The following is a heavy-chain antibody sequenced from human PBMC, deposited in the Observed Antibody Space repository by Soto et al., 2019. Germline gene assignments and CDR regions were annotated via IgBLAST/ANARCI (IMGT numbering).Heavy chain of an antibody. V-gene: IGHV4-34*01. CDR1: GGYCSGYY. CDR3: SRGYGAITTPFDY. J-gene: IGHJ4*02. D-gene: IGHD4-17*01. CDR2: INHSGST. Sequence: QVQLQQWGAGLLKPSETLSLTCAVYGGYCSGYYWSWLRQPPGKGLEWIGEINHSGSTNYNPSLKSRVTRSVDKSKNQCYLKLSSVTAEATAVYYCSRGYGAITTPFDYWGQGTLVTVSS.